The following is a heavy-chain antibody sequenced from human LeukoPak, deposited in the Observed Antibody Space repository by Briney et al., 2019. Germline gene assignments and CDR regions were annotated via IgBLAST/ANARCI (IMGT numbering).Heavy chain of an antibody. D-gene: IGHD2-15*01. CDR3: AKGAVVVAASDY. Sequence: GGSLRLSCAASGFTFSTYAMTWVRQAPGKGLEWVSGVSGNGGSTYYADSVKGRFTISRDNSKSTLYLQMNSLRAENTAVYYCAKGAVVVAASDYWGQGTLVTVSS. V-gene: IGHV3-23*01. CDR1: GFTFSTYA. J-gene: IGHJ4*02. CDR2: VSGNGGST.